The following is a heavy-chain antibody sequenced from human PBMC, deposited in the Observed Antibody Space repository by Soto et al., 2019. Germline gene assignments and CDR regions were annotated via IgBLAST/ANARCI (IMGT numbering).Heavy chain of an antibody. V-gene: IGHV2-5*01. Sequence: QITLKESGPTLVKPTQTLTLTCTFSGFSLSTSGVGVGWIRQPPGKALEWLALIYWNDDKRYSPSLKSRLTTTKDSSKNQVVLTMTNMDPVDTAKYFCAHCIAARPELRYFDIWGRGTVFTVSS. CDR2: IYWNDDK. D-gene: IGHD6-6*01. J-gene: IGHJ2*01. CDR1: GFSLSTSGVG. CDR3: AHCIAARPELRYFDI.